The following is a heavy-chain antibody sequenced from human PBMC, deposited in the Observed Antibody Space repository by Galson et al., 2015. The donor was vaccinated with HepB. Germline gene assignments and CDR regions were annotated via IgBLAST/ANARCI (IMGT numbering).Heavy chain of an antibody. Sequence: SVKVSCKASGGTFSSYAISWVRQAPGQGLEWTGRIIPILGIANYAQKFQGRVTITADKSTSTAYMELSSLRAEDTAVYYCARDLARADGMDVWGQGTTVTVSS. CDR2: IIPILGIA. D-gene: IGHD6-19*01. CDR3: ARDLARADGMDV. CDR1: GGTFSSYA. J-gene: IGHJ6*02. V-gene: IGHV1-69*04.